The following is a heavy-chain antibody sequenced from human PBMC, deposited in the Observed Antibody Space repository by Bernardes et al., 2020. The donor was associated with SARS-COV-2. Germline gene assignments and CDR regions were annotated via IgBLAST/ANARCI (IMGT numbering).Heavy chain of an antibody. CDR3: ARFGLDYYYYYGMDV. J-gene: IGHJ6*02. CDR1: GYTFTGYY. D-gene: IGHD3-10*01. V-gene: IGHV1-2*02. Sequence: ASVKVSCKASGYTFTGYYMHWVRQAPGQGLEWMGWINPNSGGTNYAQKFQGRVTMTRDTSISTAYMELSRLRSDDTAVYYCARFGLDYYYYYGMDVWGQGTTGTVAS. CDR2: INPNSGGT.